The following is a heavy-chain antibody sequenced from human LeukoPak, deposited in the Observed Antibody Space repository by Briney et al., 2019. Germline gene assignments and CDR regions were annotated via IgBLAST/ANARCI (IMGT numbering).Heavy chain of an antibody. Sequence: AGGSLRLSCAASGFTFYNFAMGWVRQAPGKGLEWVSGVSANGVFKFYAGSVRGRFAISRDSAKATLYLDMNSLRAEDTAIYYCAKYVGGKKGARFWGASWGHGPLVTVSS. CDR1: GFTFYNFA. J-gene: IGHJ5*01. D-gene: IGHD3-10*02. V-gene: IGHV3-23*01. CDR2: VSANGVFK. CDR3: AKYVGGKKGARFWGAS.